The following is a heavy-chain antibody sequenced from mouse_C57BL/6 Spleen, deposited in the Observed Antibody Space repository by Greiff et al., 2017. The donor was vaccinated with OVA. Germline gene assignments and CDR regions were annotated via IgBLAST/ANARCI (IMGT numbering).Heavy chain of an antibody. Sequence: VQLQQPGAELVKPGASVKLSCKASGYTFTSYWMHWVKQRPGQGLEWIGMIHPNSGSTNYNEKFKSKATLTVDKSSSTAYMQLSSLTSEDSAVYYCARGMDYDGYYFDYWGQGTTLTVSS. CDR2: IHPNSGST. CDR1: GYTFTSYW. D-gene: IGHD2-4*01. J-gene: IGHJ2*01. V-gene: IGHV1-64*01. CDR3: ARGMDYDGYYFDY.